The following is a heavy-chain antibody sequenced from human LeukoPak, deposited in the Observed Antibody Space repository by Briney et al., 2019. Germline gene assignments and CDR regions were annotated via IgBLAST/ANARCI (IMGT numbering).Heavy chain of an antibody. D-gene: IGHD6-13*01. CDR1: GYTFTGYY. V-gene: IGHV7-4-1*02. CDR2: INTNTGNP. CDR3: ATPTSSWSQTFDY. J-gene: IGHJ4*02. Sequence: ASVKVSCKASGYTFTGYYMHWVRQAPGQGLEWMGWINTNTGNPTYAQGFTGRFVFSLDTSVSTAYLQISSLKAEDTAVYYCATPTSSWSQTFDYWGQGTLVTVSS.